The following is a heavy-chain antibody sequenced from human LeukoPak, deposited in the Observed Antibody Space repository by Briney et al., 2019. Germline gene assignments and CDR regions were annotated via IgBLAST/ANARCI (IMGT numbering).Heavy chain of an antibody. V-gene: IGHV4-39*01. J-gene: IGHJ2*01. CDR2: VYYSGST. Sequence: PSETLSLTCTVSGGSISSSSYFWGWIRQPPGKGLEWIGSVYYSGSTYYNPSLKSRVTVSVGTSKNQFSLKLTSVTAADTAVYYCARQGGATSSYWYFDLWGRGTLVTVSS. CDR3: ARQGGATSSYWYFDL. D-gene: IGHD1-26*01. CDR1: GGSISSSSYF.